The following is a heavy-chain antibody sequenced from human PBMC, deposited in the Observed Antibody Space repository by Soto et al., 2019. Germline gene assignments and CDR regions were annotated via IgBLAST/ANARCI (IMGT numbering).Heavy chain of an antibody. CDR1: GGSISSGGYY. CDR3: ARAKRYYDSSGYNNWFDP. Sequence: SETLSLTCTVSGGSISSGGYYWSWIRQHPGKGLEWIGYIYYSGSTYYNPSLKSRVTISVDTSKNQFSLKLSSVTAADTAVYYCARAKRYYDSSGYNNWFDPWGQGTLVTVSS. D-gene: IGHD3-22*01. CDR2: IYYSGST. V-gene: IGHV4-31*03. J-gene: IGHJ5*02.